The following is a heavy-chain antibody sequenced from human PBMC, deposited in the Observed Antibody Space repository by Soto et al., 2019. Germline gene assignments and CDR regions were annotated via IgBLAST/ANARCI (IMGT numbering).Heavy chain of an antibody. Sequence: LSVTCTSSFGSLSNYYWSLIRQPAGKGLEWIGRIYTSGSTNYNPSLKSRVTMSVDTSKNQFSLKLSSVTAADTAVYYCARQLVRSLIWFDYWGQGTMVTVSS. CDR2: IYTSGST. CDR3: ARQLVRSLIWFDY. V-gene: IGHV4-4*07. D-gene: IGHD6-13*01. CDR1: FGSLSNYY. J-gene: IGHJ4*02.